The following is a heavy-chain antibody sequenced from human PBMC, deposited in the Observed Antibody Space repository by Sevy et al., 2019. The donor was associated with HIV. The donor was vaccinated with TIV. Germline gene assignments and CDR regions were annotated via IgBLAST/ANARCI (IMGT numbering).Heavy chain of an antibody. J-gene: IGHJ6*02. CDR2: IYYSGST. V-gene: IGHV4-59*01. CDR3: ARDTLRYFDWSNYYGMDV. D-gene: IGHD3-9*01. CDR1: GGSISSYY. Sequence: SDTLSLTCTVSGGSISSYYWSWIRQPPGKGLEWIGYIYYSGSTNYNPSLKSRVTISVDTSKNQFSLKLSSVTAADTAVYYCARDTLRYFDWSNYYGMDVWGQGTTVTVSS.